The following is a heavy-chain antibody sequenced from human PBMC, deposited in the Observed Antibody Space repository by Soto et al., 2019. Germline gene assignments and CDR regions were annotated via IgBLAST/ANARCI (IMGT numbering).Heavy chain of an antibody. V-gene: IGHV4-59*01. CDR3: ARARFCTSTSCYHCFDF. CDR1: GGSLRSSS. CDR2: IYNTGRT. D-gene: IGHD2-2*01. Sequence: SETLSLTCTVSGGSLRSSSWSWIRQPPGRGLEWIGYIYNTGRTDYNPSLKSRVTISVDTSKNHFSLKLSSVTPADTAVYYCARARFCTSTSCYHCFDFWGQGALVTVSS. J-gene: IGHJ4*02.